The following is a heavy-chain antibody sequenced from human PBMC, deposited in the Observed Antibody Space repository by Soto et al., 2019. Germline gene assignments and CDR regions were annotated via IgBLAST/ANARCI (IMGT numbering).Heavy chain of an antibody. CDR2: ISGSGGST. Sequence: GGSLRLSCAASGFTFSSYAMSWVRQAPGKGLEWVSAISGSGGSTYYADSVKGRFTISRDNSKNTLYLQMNSLRAEDTAVYYCAKDRIAIVHLGELSSDWGQGTLVTVSS. V-gene: IGHV3-23*01. CDR3: AKDRIAIVHLGELSSD. J-gene: IGHJ4*02. CDR1: GFTFSSYA. D-gene: IGHD3-16*02.